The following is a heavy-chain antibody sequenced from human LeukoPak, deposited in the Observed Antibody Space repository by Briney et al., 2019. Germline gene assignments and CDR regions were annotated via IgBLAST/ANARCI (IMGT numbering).Heavy chain of an antibody. Sequence: GGSLRLSCAASGFTFSDYYMSWIRQAPGKGLEWVSYISRSSSYTNYADSVKGRFTISRDIAKNSLYLQMNSLRAEDTAVYYCARAKGLLWFGIYYFDYWGQGTLVTVSS. J-gene: IGHJ4*02. CDR2: ISRSSSYT. V-gene: IGHV3-11*06. D-gene: IGHD3-10*01. CDR3: ARAKGLLWFGIYYFDY. CDR1: GFTFSDYY.